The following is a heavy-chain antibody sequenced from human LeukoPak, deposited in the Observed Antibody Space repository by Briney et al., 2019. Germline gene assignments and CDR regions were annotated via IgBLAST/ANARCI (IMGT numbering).Heavy chain of an antibody. CDR2: ISNSGST. CDR1: GGSISSYY. V-gene: IGHV4-59*08. Sequence: SETLSLTCTVSGGSISSYYWSWMRQPPGKGLEWIGYISNSGSTNYNPSLKSRLTISVDTSKNQFSLKLSSVTAADTAVYYCARHGGHDYGDSIDYWGQGTLVTVSS. D-gene: IGHD4-17*01. J-gene: IGHJ4*02. CDR3: ARHGGHDYGDSIDY.